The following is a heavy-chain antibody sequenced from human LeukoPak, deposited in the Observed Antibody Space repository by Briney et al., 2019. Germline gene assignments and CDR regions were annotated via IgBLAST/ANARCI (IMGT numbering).Heavy chain of an antibody. CDR2: INHSGST. V-gene: IGHV4-34*01. D-gene: IGHD3-22*01. Sequence: SETLSLTCAVYGGSFSGYYWSWIRQPPGKGLQWIGEINHSGSTNYNPSLKSRLDISVGWSNSQFSLKVTSVTAADTAVYYCARSAYFYESDVFSVTIDHWGQGTPVTVSS. CDR3: ARSAYFYESDVFSVTIDH. J-gene: IGHJ4*02. CDR1: GGSFSGYY.